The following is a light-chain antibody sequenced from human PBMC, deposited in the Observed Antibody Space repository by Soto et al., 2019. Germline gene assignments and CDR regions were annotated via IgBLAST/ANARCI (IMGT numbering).Light chain of an antibody. CDR3: QQRDSWPIT. Sequence: EIVLTQSPATLSLSPGERATLSCRASQSVSSYLAWYQQKPGQAPRLLIYDASNRATGIPARFSGSGSGTDFTLTINSLEPDDFAVYYCQQRDSWPITFGQGTDWRL. V-gene: IGKV3-11*01. CDR2: DAS. J-gene: IGKJ5*01. CDR1: QSVSSY.